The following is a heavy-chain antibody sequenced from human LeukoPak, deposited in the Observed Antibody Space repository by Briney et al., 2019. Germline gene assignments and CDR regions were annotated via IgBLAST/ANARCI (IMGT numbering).Heavy chain of an antibody. V-gene: IGHV1-46*01. J-gene: IGHJ5*02. CDR3: ARDGSSGNWFDP. CDR1: GYTFTSYY. D-gene: IGHD1-26*01. Sequence: GASVKVSCKASGYTFTSYYMHWVRQAPGQGLEWMGIIKPSGGSTSYAQKFQGRVTMTRDTSTSTVYMELSSLRSEDAAVYYCARDGSSGNWFDPWGQGTLVTVSS. CDR2: IKPSGGST.